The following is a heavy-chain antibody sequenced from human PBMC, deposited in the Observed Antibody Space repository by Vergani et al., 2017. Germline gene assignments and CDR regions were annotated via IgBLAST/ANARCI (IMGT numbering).Heavy chain of an antibody. CDR3: ASLGYCSGGSCLEPDIDY. CDR1: GYTFTGYY. D-gene: IGHD2-15*01. J-gene: IGHJ4*02. Sequence: QVQLVQSGAEVKKPGASVKVSCKASGYTFTGYYMHWVRQAPGQGLEWMGWINPNSGGTNYAQKFQGRVTMTRDTSTSTVYMELSSLRSEDTAVYYCASLGYCSGGSCLEPDIDYWGQGTLVTVSS. CDR2: INPNSGGT. V-gene: IGHV1-2*02.